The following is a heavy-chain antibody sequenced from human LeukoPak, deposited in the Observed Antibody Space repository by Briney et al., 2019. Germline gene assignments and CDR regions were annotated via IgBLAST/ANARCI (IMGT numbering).Heavy chain of an antibody. CDR3: AGGYNDYYAMDV. CDR2: IDGSER. J-gene: IGHJ6*02. CDR1: GYS. Sequence: SLRLSCSASGYSMTWVRQAPGKGLEWVANIDGSERNYVDSVRGRFSISRDNAKNSLILQMDNLRVEDTAVYYCAGGYNDYYAMDVWGQGTTVTVS. V-gene: IGHV3-7*01. D-gene: IGHD2-15*01.